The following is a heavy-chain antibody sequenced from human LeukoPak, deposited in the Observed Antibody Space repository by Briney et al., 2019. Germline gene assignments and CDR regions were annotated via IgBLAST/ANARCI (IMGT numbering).Heavy chain of an antibody. CDR3: ASAIAAAGTFDY. Sequence: PSETLSLTCAVYGASFSGYYWSWIRQPPGKGLEWIGEINHSGSTNYNPSLKSRVTISVDTSKNQFSLKLSSVTAADTAVYYCASAIAAAGTFDYWGQGTLVTVSS. CDR1: GASFSGYY. D-gene: IGHD6-13*01. V-gene: IGHV4-34*01. J-gene: IGHJ4*02. CDR2: INHSGST.